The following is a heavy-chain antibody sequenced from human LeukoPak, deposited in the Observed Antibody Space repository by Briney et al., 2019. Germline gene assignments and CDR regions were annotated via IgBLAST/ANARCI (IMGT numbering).Heavy chain of an antibody. CDR3: GRDANVDSAMGPGPQHRYYYMDV. CDR1: GGSISSYY. CDR2: IYTSGST. Sequence: SETPSLTCTVSGGSISSYYWSWIRQPAGKGLEWIGRIYTSGSTNYNPSLKSRVTMSVDTSKNQFSLKLSSVTAADTAVYYCGRDANVDSAMGPGPQHRYYYMDVWGAGTTVTVSS. V-gene: IGHV4-4*07. D-gene: IGHD5-18*01. J-gene: IGHJ6*03.